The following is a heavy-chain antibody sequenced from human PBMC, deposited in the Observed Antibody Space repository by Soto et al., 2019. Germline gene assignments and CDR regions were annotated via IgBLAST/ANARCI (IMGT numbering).Heavy chain of an antibody. D-gene: IGHD2-2*01. Sequence: SETLSLTCTVSGGSISSYYWSWIRQPPGKGLEWIGYIYYSGSTNYNPSLKSRFTISVDTSKNQSSLKLSSVTAADTAVYYGASGPCQPLQLGYWGQGTLVTVSS. CDR2: IYYSGST. V-gene: IGHV4-59*01. CDR1: GGSISSYY. J-gene: IGHJ4*02. CDR3: ASGPCQPLQLGY.